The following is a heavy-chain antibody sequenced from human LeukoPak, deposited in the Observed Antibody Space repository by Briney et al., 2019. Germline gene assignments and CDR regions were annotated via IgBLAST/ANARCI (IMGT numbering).Heavy chain of an antibody. V-gene: IGHV1-8*01. D-gene: IGHD3-22*01. CDR2: MNPNSGNT. CDR1: GYTFTSYD. CDR3: ARGLKRWKWLLPKEYYYYMDV. Sequence: ASVKVSCKASGYTFTSYDINWVRQATGQGLEWMGWMNPNSGNTGYAQKFQGRVTMTRNTSISTAYMELSSLRSEDTAVYYCARGLKRWKWLLPKEYYYYMDVWGKGTAVTISS. J-gene: IGHJ6*03.